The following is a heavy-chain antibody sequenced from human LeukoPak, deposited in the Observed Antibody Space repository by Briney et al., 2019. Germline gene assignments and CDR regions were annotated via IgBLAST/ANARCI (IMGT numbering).Heavy chain of an antibody. CDR2: INHSGST. CDR1: GGSFSGYY. Sequence: SETLSLTCAVYGGSFSGYYWSWIRQPPGKGLEWIGEINHSGSTNYNPSLKSRVTISVDTSKNQFSLKLRSVTAADTAVYYCARATLYYDYVWGSYRYTDKFDYWGQGTLVTVSS. J-gene: IGHJ4*02. CDR3: ARATLYYDYVWGSYRYTDKFDY. V-gene: IGHV4-34*01. D-gene: IGHD3-16*02.